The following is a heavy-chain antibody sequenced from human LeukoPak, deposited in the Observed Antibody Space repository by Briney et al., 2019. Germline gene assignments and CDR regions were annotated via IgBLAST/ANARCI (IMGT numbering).Heavy chain of an antibody. CDR3: ARIRGGWYFDY. D-gene: IGHD6-19*01. Sequence: GGSLRLSCAASGITFSSYAMHWVRQAPGKGLEYISSISSNGGNTYYANSVKGRFTISRDNSKNTLYLQMGSLRAEDMAVYYCARIRGGWYFDYWGQGTLVTVSS. J-gene: IGHJ4*02. CDR2: ISSNGGNT. CDR1: GITFSSYA. V-gene: IGHV3-64*01.